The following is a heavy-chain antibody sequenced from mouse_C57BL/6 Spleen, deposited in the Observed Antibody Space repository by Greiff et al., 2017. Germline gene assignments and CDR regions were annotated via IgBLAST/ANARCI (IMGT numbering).Heavy chain of an antibody. D-gene: IGHD1-1*01. J-gene: IGHJ2*01. Sequence: VQLQQPGAELVMPGASVKLSCKASGYTFTSYWMPWVKQRPGQGLEWIGEIDPSDSSTNYNQKFKGKSTLTVDKSSSTAYMQLSSLTSEDAAVYYCARSGGSSYAPYYYWGQGTTRTVSS. CDR3: ARSGGSSYAPYYY. CDR2: IDPSDSST. CDR1: GYTFTSYW. V-gene: IGHV1-69*01.